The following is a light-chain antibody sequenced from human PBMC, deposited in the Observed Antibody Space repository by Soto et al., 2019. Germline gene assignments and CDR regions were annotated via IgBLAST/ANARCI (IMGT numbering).Light chain of an antibody. V-gene: IGKV1-12*01. CDR3: QQADTFPLT. Sequence: DIQMTQSPSSVSASVGDRVTITCRASQGISSWLAWYQQKPGKAPNLLIYAASSFQSGVPSSFSGSGSGTDSTLAISGPLPDDFAPDYGQQADTFPLTVGGATKVDIK. CDR1: QGISSW. CDR2: AAS. J-gene: IGKJ4*02.